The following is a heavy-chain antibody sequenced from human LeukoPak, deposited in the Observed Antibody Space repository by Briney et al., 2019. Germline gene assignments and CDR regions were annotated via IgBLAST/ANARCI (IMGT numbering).Heavy chain of an antibody. V-gene: IGHV1-69*13. J-gene: IGHJ4*02. CDR1: GGTFSSYA. CDR3: AKREQQLRAFDY. D-gene: IGHD6-13*01. CDR2: IIPIFGTA. Sequence: ASVKVSCKASGGTFSSYAISWVRQAPGQGLEWMGGIIPIFGTANYAQKFQGRVTITADESTSTAYMELSSLRSEDTAVYYCAKREQQLRAFDYWGQGALVTVSS.